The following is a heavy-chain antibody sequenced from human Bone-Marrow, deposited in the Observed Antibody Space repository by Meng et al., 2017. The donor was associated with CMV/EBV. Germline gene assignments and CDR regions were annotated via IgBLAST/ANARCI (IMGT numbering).Heavy chain of an antibody. CDR2: ISSSSSYI. D-gene: IGHD3-22*01. Sequence: GGSLRLSCAASGFTFSSYAMHWVRQAPGKGLECVSSISSSSSYIYYADSVKGRFTISRDNSKNTLYLQMNSLRAEDTAVYYCARDYLGADSSGYHEPDNAFDIWGQGTMVTVSS. CDR3: ARDYLGADSSGYHEPDNAFDI. J-gene: IGHJ3*02. CDR1: GFTFSSYA. V-gene: IGHV3-21*04.